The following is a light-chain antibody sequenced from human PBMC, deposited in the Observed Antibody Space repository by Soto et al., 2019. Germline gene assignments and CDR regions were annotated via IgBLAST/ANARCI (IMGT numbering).Light chain of an antibody. J-gene: IGKJ2*01. CDR1: QRISNY. Sequence: DIQLTQSPSSLSASVGDRVTITCRASQRISNYLNWYQQKPGQAPKLLIYASSRLQSGVPSRFSGSGSGTDFTLTISSLQPEDFATYYCQQSFSTPPTFGQGTKVDIK. CDR3: QQSFSTPPT. CDR2: ASS. V-gene: IGKV1-39*01.